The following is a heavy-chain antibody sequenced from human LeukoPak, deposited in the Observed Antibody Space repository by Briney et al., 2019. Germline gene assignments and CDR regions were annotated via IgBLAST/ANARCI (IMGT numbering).Heavy chain of an antibody. V-gene: IGHV4-34*01. CDR2: INHSGST. J-gene: IGHJ4*02. CDR3: ARVEGSSWYRY. Sequence: PSETLSLTCAVYGGSFSGYYWSWIRQPPGKGLEWIGEINHSGSTNYNPSLKSRVTISVDTSKSQFSLKLSSVTAADTAVYYCARVEGSSWYRYWGQGTLVTVSS. D-gene: IGHD6-13*01. CDR1: GGSFSGYY.